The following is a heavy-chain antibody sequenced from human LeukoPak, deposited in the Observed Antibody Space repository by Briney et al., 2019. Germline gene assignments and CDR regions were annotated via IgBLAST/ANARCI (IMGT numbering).Heavy chain of an antibody. CDR3: ARGLYSSVYYFDY. V-gene: IGHV1-69*06. Sequence: SSVKVSCKASVGTFSSYSISWVRQAPGQGLEWIGGIIPIFCTANYAQKFQGRVTITADKSTITAHIELSSLRSEDTAVYYCARGLYSSVYYFDYWGQGTLVTVSS. CDR2: IIPIFCTA. D-gene: IGHD6-19*01. CDR1: VGTFSSYS. J-gene: IGHJ4*02.